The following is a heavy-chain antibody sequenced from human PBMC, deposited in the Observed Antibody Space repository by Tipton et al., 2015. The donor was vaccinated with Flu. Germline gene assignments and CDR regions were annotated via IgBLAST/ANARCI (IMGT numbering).Heavy chain of an antibody. D-gene: IGHD5-12*01. Sequence: TLSLTCTVSGGFVSSYFWTWIRQAPGKGLEWIGRISTSGSTNYNASLESRVTLSRDTSKNHISLRLTSATAADTALYYCARDLRGYGGYTGGDAFDMWGRGIMVFVSS. J-gene: IGHJ3*02. CDR2: ISTSGST. CDR3: ARDLRGYGGYTGGDAFDM. V-gene: IGHV4-4*07. CDR1: GGFVSSYF.